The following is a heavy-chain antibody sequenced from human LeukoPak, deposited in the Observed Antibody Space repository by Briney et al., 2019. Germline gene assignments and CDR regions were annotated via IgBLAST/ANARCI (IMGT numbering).Heavy chain of an antibody. CDR2: INHSGST. J-gene: IGHJ3*02. CDR3: ARAPEIYTMVRGADVDAFDI. Sequence: PSETLSLTCAVYGGSFSGYYWSWIRQPPGKGLEWIGEINHSGSTNYNPSLKSRVTISVDTSKNQFSLKLSSVTAADTAVYYCARAPEIYTMVRGADVDAFDIWGQGTMVTVSS. D-gene: IGHD3-10*01. CDR1: GGSFSGYY. V-gene: IGHV4-34*01.